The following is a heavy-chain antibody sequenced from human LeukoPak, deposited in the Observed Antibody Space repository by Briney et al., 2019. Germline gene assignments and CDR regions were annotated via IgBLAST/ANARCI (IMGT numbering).Heavy chain of an antibody. V-gene: IGHV4-34*01. CDR1: GGSFSGYY. Sequence: SETLSLTCAVYGGSFSGYYWSWIRQPPGKGLEWIGEINHSGSTNYNPSLKSRVTISVDTSKNQFSLKLSSVTAADTAVYYCARNGELRFLEWLPQKNWFDPWGQGTLVTVSS. CDR3: ARNGELRFLEWLPQKNWFDP. CDR2: INHSGST. J-gene: IGHJ5*02. D-gene: IGHD3-3*01.